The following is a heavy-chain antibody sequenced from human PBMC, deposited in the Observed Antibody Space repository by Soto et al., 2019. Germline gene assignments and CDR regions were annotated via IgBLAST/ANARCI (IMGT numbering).Heavy chain of an antibody. J-gene: IGHJ6*02. D-gene: IGHD3-10*01. CDR1: GGTFSSYA. CDR3: ARQGSNEYYYYGMDV. CDR2: IIRIFGTP. Sequence: QVQLVQSGAEVKKPGSSVKVSCKASGGTFSSYAINWVRQAPGQGLEWMGGIIRIFGTPDHAQRFQGRVTITADKSTSTAYMELSSLRSEDTAVYYCARQGSNEYYYYGMDVWGQGTTVTVSS. V-gene: IGHV1-69*14.